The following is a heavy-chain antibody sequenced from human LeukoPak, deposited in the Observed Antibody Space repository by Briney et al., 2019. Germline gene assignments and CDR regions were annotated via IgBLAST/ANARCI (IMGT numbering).Heavy chain of an antibody. J-gene: IGHJ4*02. CDR1: GGSINSGGYY. V-gene: IGHV4-31*01. D-gene: IGHD3-10*01. CDR2: IYYSGST. Sequence: SQTLSLTCTVSGGSINSGGYYWSWIRQHPGRGLEWIGYIYYSGSTYYNPSLKSQVTILIDTSKNQFSLKLSSVTATDTAVYYCARAPWGGGVDYWGQGTLVTVSS. CDR3: ARAPWGGGVDY.